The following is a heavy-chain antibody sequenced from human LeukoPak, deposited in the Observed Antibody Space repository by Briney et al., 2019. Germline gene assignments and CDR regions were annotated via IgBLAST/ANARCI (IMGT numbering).Heavy chain of an antibody. V-gene: IGHV3-48*01. CDR2: ISSSSSTI. CDR3: ARAGIVVVPAAYMGDAFDI. Sequence: PGGSLRLSCAASGFTFSSYLMHWVRQAPGKGLEWVSYISSSSSTIYYADSVKGRFTISRDNAKNSLYLQMNSLRAEDTAVYYCARAGIVVVPAAYMGDAFDIWGQGTMVTVSS. D-gene: IGHD2-2*01. CDR1: GFTFSSYL. J-gene: IGHJ3*02.